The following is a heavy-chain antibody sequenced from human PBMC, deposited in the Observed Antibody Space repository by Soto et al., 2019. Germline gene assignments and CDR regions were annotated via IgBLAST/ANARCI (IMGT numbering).Heavy chain of an antibody. CDR1: GGSISSGGYS. Sequence: SETLSLTCAVSGGSISSGGYSWGWIRQPPGKGLEWIGYIYHSVSTYYNPSLKSRVTISVDRSKNQFSLRLSSVTAADTAMYYCARVPDYWGQGTLVTGS. V-gene: IGHV4-30-2*01. J-gene: IGHJ4*02. CDR3: ARVPDY. CDR2: IYHSVST.